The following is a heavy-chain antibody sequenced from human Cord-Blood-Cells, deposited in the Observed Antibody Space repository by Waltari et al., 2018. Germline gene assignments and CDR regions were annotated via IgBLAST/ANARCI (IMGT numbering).Heavy chain of an antibody. CDR3: ARDRGWGSPDY. J-gene: IGHJ4*02. V-gene: IGHV3-74*01. D-gene: IGHD7-27*01. CDR2: INSDGSST. Sequence: EVQLVESGGGLVHPGGSLRLSCAASGLTLTSYWMHWVRQAPGKWLGRVERINSDGSSTSYADSGKGRFTISRDNAKNTLYLQMNSLRAEDTAVYYCARDRGWGSPDYWGQGTLVTVSS. CDR1: GLTLTSYW.